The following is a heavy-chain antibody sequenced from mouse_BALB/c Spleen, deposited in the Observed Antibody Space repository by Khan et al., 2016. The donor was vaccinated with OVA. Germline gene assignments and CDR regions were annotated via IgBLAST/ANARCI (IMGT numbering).Heavy chain of an antibody. CDR1: GDSITSGF. Sequence: EVQLQASGPSLVKPSQTLSLTCSVTGDSITSGFWNWIRKFPGNKFEYMGYVTYSGNTYYNPSLKSRISITRDTSKSQYYLQLNSVTTEDTATYFCARSYGSWAMDYGGQATSVTVSS. CDR3: ARSYGSWAMDY. CDR2: VTYSGNT. D-gene: IGHD1-1*01. J-gene: IGHJ4*01. V-gene: IGHV3-8*02.